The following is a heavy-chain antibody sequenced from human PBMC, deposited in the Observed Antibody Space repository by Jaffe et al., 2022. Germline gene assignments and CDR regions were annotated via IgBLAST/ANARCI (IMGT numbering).Heavy chain of an antibody. V-gene: IGHV4-38-2*02. CDR1: GYSITSGRY. D-gene: IGHD3-10*01. J-gene: IGHJ4*02. CDR2: VYHSGTT. Sequence: QVQLQESGPGLVKPSETLSLTCAVSGYSITSGRYWVWIRQAPGKGLEWIGNVYHSGTTYYNPSLRSRVTISVDTSKNHFSLRLSSVTAADTAIYYCAKDVAYYYGSGDDYWGQGTLVTVSS. CDR3: AKDVAYYYGSGDDY.